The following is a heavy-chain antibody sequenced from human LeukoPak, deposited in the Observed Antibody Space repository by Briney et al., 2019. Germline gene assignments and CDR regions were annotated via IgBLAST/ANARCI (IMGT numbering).Heavy chain of an antibody. Sequence: SGPTLVNPTQTLTLTCIFSGFSLRTSDREVAVGWIRQPPGKALEWLALIHWDDDKRYSPSLRSRLTIAKDTSKNQVVLTMSNMDPVDTATYYCVYSKTTMEAFNVWGQGTMVTVSS. CDR1: GFSLRTSDREVA. J-gene: IGHJ3*01. CDR3: VYSKTTMEAFNV. D-gene: IGHD1-1*01. V-gene: IGHV2-5*02. CDR2: IHWDDDK.